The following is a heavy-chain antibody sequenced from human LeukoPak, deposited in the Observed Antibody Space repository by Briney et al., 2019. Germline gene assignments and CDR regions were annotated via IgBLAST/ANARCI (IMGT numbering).Heavy chain of an antibody. J-gene: IGHJ6*02. V-gene: IGHV3-21*01. Sequence: PGGSLRLSCAASGFTVSSNYMSWVRQAPGKGLQWVSSIGSSSSYIYYEDSVKGRFTISRDNAKNSLYLQMSSLRAEDTAVYYCARVYPDFWSGYAGMDVWGQGTTVTVS. CDR3: ARVYPDFWSGYAGMDV. D-gene: IGHD3-3*01. CDR1: GFTVSSNY. CDR2: IGSSSSYI.